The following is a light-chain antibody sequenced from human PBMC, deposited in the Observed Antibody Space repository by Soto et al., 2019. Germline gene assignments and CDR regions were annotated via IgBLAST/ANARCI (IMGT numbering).Light chain of an antibody. V-gene: IGKV1-39*01. CDR3: QQSYITLPT. Sequence: DFQMTQSPSSLSASVGDRVTITCRASQSIKTYLNWYQKKQGKAPELLIHTASTLQTGVPSRFSGSGSGTDFTLTISSLQPEDFATYYCQQSYITLPTFGQGTRVDIK. CDR2: TAS. J-gene: IGKJ1*01. CDR1: QSIKTY.